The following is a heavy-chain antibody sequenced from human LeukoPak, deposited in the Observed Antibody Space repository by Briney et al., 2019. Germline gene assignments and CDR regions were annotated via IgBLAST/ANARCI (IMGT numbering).Heavy chain of an antibody. CDR3: VRSTAAALNNIFDM. J-gene: IGHJ3*02. V-gene: IGHV3-33*01. Sequence: GGSLRLSCSASGFTLSTYGMHWVRQAPGKGLEWAALIWYDGSNKFYLGSVKGRFTISRDNSNNTLSLELKSLRVEDTGLYYCVRSTAAALNNIFDMWGQGTMVIVSS. D-gene: IGHD6-13*01. CDR1: GFTLSTYG. CDR2: IWYDGSNK.